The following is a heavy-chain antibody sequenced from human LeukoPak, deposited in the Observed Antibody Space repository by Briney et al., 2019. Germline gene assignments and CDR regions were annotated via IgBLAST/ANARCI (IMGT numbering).Heavy chain of an antibody. Sequence: PGGSLRLSCAASGFTFSSYAMHWVRQAPGKGLEWVAVISYDGSNKYYADSVKGRFTISKDNSKNTLYLQMNSLRAEDTAVYYCARDGGRNTETTEFDYWGQGTLVTVSS. V-gene: IGHV3-30*04. J-gene: IGHJ4*02. D-gene: IGHD4-17*01. CDR2: ISYDGSNK. CDR3: ARDGGRNTETTEFDY. CDR1: GFTFSSYA.